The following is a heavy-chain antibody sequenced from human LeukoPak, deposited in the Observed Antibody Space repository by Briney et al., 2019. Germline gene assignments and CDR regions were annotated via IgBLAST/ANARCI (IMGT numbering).Heavy chain of an antibody. CDR2: ISSSSSFI. CDR3: ARDPSTSQYYYHYYYMDV. J-gene: IGHJ6*03. D-gene: IGHD2-2*01. Sequence: GGSLRLSCEASEFSFSSYSLNWVRQAPGKGLEWVASISSSSSFIYYADSVKGRFTVSRDNAKNSLSLQMNSLRAEDTAVYYCARDPSTSQYYYHYYYMDVWGKGTTVTVSS. V-gene: IGHV3-21*01. CDR1: EFSFSSYS.